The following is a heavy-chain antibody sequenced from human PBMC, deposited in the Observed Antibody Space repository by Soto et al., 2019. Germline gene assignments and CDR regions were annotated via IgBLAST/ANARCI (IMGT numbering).Heavy chain of an antibody. V-gene: IGHV1-69*04. J-gene: IGHJ6*02. Sequence: SVKVSCKASGGTFSSYTISWVRQAPGQGLEWMGRIIPILGIANYAQKFQGRVTITADKSTSTAYMELSSLRSEDTAVYYCARDQSLYYYYYGMDVWGQGTTVTVSS. CDR3: ARDQSLYYYYYGMDV. CDR1: GGTFSSYT. CDR2: IIPILGIA.